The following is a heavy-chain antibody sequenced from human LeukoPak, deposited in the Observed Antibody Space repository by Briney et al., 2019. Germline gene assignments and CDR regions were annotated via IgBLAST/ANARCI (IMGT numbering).Heavy chain of an antibody. CDR3: AREGGGGFWSGYFAFDI. V-gene: IGHV1-18*01. Sequence: SVKLSCKASGYSFTRYGTSGVRQAPGHGDEWMGWISVYNGNTNYARKMQGRVTITTDSSTSTAYMERRSLRPDDTAVYYCAREGGGGFWSGYFAFDIWGQGTMVTVSS. CDR2: ISVYNGNT. D-gene: IGHD3-3*01. J-gene: IGHJ3*02. CDR1: GYSFTRYG.